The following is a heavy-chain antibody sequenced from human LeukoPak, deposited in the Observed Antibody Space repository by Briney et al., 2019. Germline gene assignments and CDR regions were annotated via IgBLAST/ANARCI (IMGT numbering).Heavy chain of an antibody. V-gene: IGHV3-43*02. J-gene: IGHJ1*01. CDR2: VNGDGSST. CDR1: GFTFSDYA. CDR3: AKDRETTGYEH. Sequence: GGSLRLSCAASGFTFSDYAMPWVRQAPGKDLEWVSFVNGDGSSTYYGDAVKGRFTISRDNSKNSRYLQMNSLRIEDTAVYYCAKDRETTGYEHWGQGTMVTVSS. D-gene: IGHD4-17*01.